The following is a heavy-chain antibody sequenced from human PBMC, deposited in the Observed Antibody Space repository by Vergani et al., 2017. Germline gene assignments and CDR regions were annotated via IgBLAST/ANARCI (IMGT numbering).Heavy chain of an antibody. V-gene: IGHV3-23*04. CDR3: AKDYNIMGALHY. Sequence: VQLVESGGGVVQPGTSLRLSCVASGFTFNIYAMSWVRQAPGKGLEWVSTITYNGGRTYYADSVTGRFTISRDNSKNTLFLQLKTLRAEDTGVYYCAKDYNIMGALHYWGQGTLVAVSS. J-gene: IGHJ4*02. D-gene: IGHD5-12*01. CDR1: GFTFNIYA. CDR2: ITYNGGRT.